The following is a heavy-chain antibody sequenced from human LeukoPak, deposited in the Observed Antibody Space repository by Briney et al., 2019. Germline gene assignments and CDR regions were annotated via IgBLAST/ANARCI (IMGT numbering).Heavy chain of an antibody. V-gene: IGHV4-39*01. CDR1: GASFSSSTYY. D-gene: IGHD6-13*01. CDR3: ARHAGGIAASGTRPFDY. Sequence: SETLSLTCTVSGASFSSSTYYWAWIRQPPGKGLEWIGSISYGGSTYYNLSLKSRVTMSVDTSKNQFSLNLSSVTAADTAVYYCARHAGGIAASGTRPFDYWGQGTLLTVSS. CDR2: ISYGGST. J-gene: IGHJ4*02.